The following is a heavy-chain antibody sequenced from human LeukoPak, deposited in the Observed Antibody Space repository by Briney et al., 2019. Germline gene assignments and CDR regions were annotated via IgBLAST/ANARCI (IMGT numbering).Heavy chain of an antibody. Sequence: PVGALRLSRVAPGFTSTRFAMYWGCQTPGKRRGWVALILFDGYNKYYADSLRGRFTTSSDNSKKPLYLPMSSLRAEDTGVYYCVKDRGGYSYGHFEYWGQGPLVPVSS. V-gene: IGHV3-30*14. CDR2: ILFDGYNK. CDR3: VKDRGGYSYGHFEY. CDR1: GFTSTRFA. D-gene: IGHD5-18*01. J-gene: IGHJ4*02.